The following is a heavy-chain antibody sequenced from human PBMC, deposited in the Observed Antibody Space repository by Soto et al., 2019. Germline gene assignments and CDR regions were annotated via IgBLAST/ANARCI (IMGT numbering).Heavy chain of an antibody. D-gene: IGHD6-19*01. V-gene: IGHV3-30-3*01. CDR1: GFTFSSYA. CDR2: ISYDGSNK. Sequence: QVQLVESGGGVVQPGRSLRLSCAASGFTFSSYAMHWVRQAPGKGLEWVAVISYDGSNKYYADSVKGRFTISRDNSXNTLYLQMNSLRAEDTAVYYCARGGSGWYKDGMDVWGQGTTVTVSS. J-gene: IGHJ6*02. CDR3: ARGGSGWYKDGMDV.